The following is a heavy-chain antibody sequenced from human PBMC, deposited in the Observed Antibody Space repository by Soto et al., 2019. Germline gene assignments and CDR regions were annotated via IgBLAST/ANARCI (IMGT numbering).Heavy chain of an antibody. CDR3: ARGNYCSGDRCTDGPNWFGP. V-gene: IGHV3-48*01. J-gene: IGHJ5*02. Sequence: GGSLRLSCAASGFTFTTFSMDWVRQAPGKGLEWVSYIHSSSTTIFYADSVKGRFTVSRDNAKNSLYLQMNSLRVEDTAVYYCARGNYCSGDRCTDGPNWFGPWGRGTLVTVSS. CDR1: GFTFTTFS. D-gene: IGHD2-15*01. CDR2: IHSSSTTI.